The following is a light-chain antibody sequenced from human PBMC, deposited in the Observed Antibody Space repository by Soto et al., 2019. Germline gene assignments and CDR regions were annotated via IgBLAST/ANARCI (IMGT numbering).Light chain of an antibody. CDR2: EVT. J-gene: IGLJ3*02. CDR1: SSDVGRYNY. CDR3: SSYGGSSNLV. Sequence: QSALTQPPSASGSPGQSVTISCTGTSSDVGRYNYVSWYQHHPGKAPKLMISEVTKRPSGVPDRFSGSKSGNTASLTVSGLQAEDEADYYCSSYGGSSNLVFGGGTKLTVL. V-gene: IGLV2-8*01.